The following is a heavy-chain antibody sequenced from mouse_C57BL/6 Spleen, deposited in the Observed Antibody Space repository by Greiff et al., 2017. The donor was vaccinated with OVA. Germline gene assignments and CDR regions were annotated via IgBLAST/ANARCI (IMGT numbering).Heavy chain of an antibody. J-gene: IGHJ1*03. CDR2: ISDGGSYT. D-gene: IGHD2-4*01. CDR1: GFTFSSYA. CDR3: ERDLGEDYDRYFDV. Sequence: EVKLVESGGGLVKPGGSLKLSCAASGFTFSSYAMSWVRQTPEKRLEWVATISDGGSYTYYPDNVKGRFTISRDNAKNNLYLQMSHLKSEDTAMYYCERDLGEDYDRYFDVWGTGTTVTVSS. V-gene: IGHV5-4*01.